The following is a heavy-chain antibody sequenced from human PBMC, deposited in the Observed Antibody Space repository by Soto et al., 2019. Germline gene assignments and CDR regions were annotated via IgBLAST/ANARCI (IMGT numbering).Heavy chain of an antibody. D-gene: IGHD2-2*01. CDR1: GYTFTSYD. Sequence: GASVKVSCKASGYTFTSYDINWVRQATGQGLEWMGWMNPNSGNTGYAQKFQGRVTMTRNTSISTAYMELSSLRSEDTAVYYCARDPTEHIVLVPAASDYWGQGTLVTVSS. J-gene: IGHJ4*02. V-gene: IGHV1-8*01. CDR3: ARDPTEHIVLVPAASDY. CDR2: MNPNSGNT.